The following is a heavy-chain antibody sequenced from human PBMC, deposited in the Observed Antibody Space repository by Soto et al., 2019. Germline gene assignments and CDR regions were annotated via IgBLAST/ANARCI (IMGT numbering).Heavy chain of an antibody. CDR3: ARDYDSSGYPRYYFDY. CDR2: IWYDGSNK. V-gene: IGHV3-33*01. CDR1: GFTFSSYG. D-gene: IGHD3-22*01. Sequence: QVQLVESGGGVVQPGRSLRLSCAASGFTFSSYGMHWVRQAPGKGLEWVAVIWYDGSNKYYADSVKGRFTISRDNSKNALELQMNSLRAEDTAVYYCARDYDSSGYPRYYFDYWGQGTLVTVSS. J-gene: IGHJ4*02.